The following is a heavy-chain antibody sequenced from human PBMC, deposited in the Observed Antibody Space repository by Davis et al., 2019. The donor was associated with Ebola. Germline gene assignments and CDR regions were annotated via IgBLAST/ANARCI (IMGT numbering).Heavy chain of an antibody. V-gene: IGHV3-7*01. CDR2: IKQDGGET. D-gene: IGHD1-26*01. J-gene: IGHJ4*02. CDR3: AGGQWVLPEDY. Sequence: GGSLRLSCAASGFTFSTYWMTWVRQAPGQGLEWVATIKQDGGETHYVDSVKGRFTISRDNTKNSLYLQMNGLRAEDTAVYYCAGGQWVLPEDYWGQGTLVAVSS. CDR1: GFTFSTYW.